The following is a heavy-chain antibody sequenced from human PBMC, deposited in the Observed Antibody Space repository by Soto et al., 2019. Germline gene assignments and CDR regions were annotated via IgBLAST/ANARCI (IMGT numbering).Heavy chain of an antibody. Sequence: SLRLSCVASGFTFSIYDMHWVRQATGKGLEWVSAIGLGSETYDSGSVKSRFTIYRENVKISLYLQMNSLRAEDTAIYYCVREWVDTYGIHPHLGLDVWGQGTTVTVS. CDR2: IGLGSET. D-gene: IGHD5-18*01. J-gene: IGHJ6*02. CDR1: GFTFSIYD. V-gene: IGHV3-13*01. CDR3: VREWVDTYGIHPHLGLDV.